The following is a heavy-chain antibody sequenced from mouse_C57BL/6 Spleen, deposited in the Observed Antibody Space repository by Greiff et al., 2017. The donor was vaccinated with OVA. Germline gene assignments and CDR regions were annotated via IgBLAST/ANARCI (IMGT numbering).Heavy chain of an antibody. CDR2: IDPETGGT. CDR1: GYTFTDYE. D-gene: IGHD1-1*01. Sequence: QVHVKQSGAELVRPGASVTLSCKASGYTFTDYEMHWVTQTPVHGLEWIGAIDPETGGTAYNQKFKGKAILTADKSSSTAYMELRSLTSEDSAVYYCTREGVVATPYFDYWGQGTTLTVSS. V-gene: IGHV1-15*01. CDR3: TREGVVATPYFDY. J-gene: IGHJ2*01.